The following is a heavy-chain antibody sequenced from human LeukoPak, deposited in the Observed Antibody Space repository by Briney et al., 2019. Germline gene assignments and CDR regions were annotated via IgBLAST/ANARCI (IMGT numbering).Heavy chain of an antibody. CDR3: ARETKYYYDSSGLFDY. V-gene: IGHV3-7*01. Sequence: GGSLRLSCAASGFTFSSYWMSWVRQAPGKGLEWVANIKQDGSEKYYVDSVKGRFTISRDNAKNSLYLQMNSLRAEDTAVYYCARETKYYYDSSGLFDYWGQGTLVTVSS. CDR1: GFTFSSYW. J-gene: IGHJ4*02. D-gene: IGHD3-22*01. CDR2: IKQDGSEK.